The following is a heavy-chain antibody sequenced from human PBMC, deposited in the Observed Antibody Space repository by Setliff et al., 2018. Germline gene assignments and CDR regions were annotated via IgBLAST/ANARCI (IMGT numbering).Heavy chain of an antibody. D-gene: IGHD3-10*01. V-gene: IGHV4-39*01. Sequence: SETLSLTCTASGGSISTDHYYWGWIRQPPGKGLEWIGFIHYGGSTYSNPSLMSRLIISVDAPDNQFSVKLSSVTAADTAVYYCARHKSNGSGSYPSLYMDVWGKGIMVTVSS. J-gene: IGHJ6*03. CDR1: GGSISTDHYY. CDR2: IHYGGST. CDR3: ARHKSNGSGSYPSLYMDV.